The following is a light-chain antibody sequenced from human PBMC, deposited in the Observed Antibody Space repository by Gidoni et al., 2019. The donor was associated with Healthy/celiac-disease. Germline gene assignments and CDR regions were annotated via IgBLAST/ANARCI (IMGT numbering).Light chain of an antibody. CDR1: QSVSSN. CDR2: GAS. Sequence: EIAMTQSPATLSVSPGERATLSCRASQSVSSNLAWYQQKPGQAPRLLIYGASTRATGIPARFSGSGSGTEFTLTISSLQSEDFAVYYCQQYNNWPPGRTFGQGTKLEIK. J-gene: IGKJ2*01. CDR3: QQYNNWPPGRT. V-gene: IGKV3-15*01.